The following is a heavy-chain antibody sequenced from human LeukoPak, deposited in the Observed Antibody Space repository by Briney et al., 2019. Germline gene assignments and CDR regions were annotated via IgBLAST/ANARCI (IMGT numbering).Heavy chain of an antibody. CDR3: ANSAAVGTFY. V-gene: IGHV3-23*01. J-gene: IGHJ4*02. Sequence: GGSLRLSCAASGFTFSSYAMSWVRQAPGKGLEWVSAISGSGGSSTYYADSVKGRFTISRDNSKNTLYLQMNSLRAEDTAVYYCANSAAVGTFYWGQGTLVTVSS. CDR2: ISGSGGSST. D-gene: IGHD6-13*01. CDR1: GFTFSSYA.